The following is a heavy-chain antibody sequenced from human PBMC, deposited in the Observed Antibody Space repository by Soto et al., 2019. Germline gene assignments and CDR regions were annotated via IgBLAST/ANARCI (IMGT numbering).Heavy chain of an antibody. CDR3: ARISNVFRDAFDI. D-gene: IGHD3-10*01. V-gene: IGHV3-33*01. J-gene: IGHJ3*02. Sequence: SGGSLRLSCAASGFTFSSYGMHWVRQAPGKGLEWVAVIWYDGSNKYYADSVKGRFTISRDNSKNTLYLQMNSLRAEDTAVYYCARISNVFRDAFDIWGQGTMVTVSS. CDR2: IWYDGSNK. CDR1: GFTFSSYG.